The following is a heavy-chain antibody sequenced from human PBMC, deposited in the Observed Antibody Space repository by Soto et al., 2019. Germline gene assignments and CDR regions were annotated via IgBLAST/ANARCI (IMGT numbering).Heavy chain of an antibody. CDR2: IFQSGGT. Sequence: QLQESGSGLVRPSQTLSLTCEVSGDSISGSSYSWSWIRQPPGKGLEWIGYIFQSGGTYYNPSLKSRVTMSVDRSKNQFSVRLSSATAADTAVYYCARANLKTAGSGSDHYIHSWGQGILVTVSS. CDR3: ARANLKTAGSGSDHYIHS. CDR1: GDSISGSSYS. V-gene: IGHV4-30-2*01. D-gene: IGHD3-10*01. J-gene: IGHJ4*02.